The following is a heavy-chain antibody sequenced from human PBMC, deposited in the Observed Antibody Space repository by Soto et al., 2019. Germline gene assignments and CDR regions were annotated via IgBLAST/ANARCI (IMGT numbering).Heavy chain of an antibody. CDR2: IYYSGST. Sequence: SETLSLTCTVSGGSISSSSYYWGWIRQPPGKGLEWIGSIYYSGSTYYNPSLKSRVTISIDTSKNQFSLKLSSVTAADTAVYYCARDYGDYGGAFDIWGQGTMVTVSS. J-gene: IGHJ3*02. CDR1: GGSISSSSYY. V-gene: IGHV4-39*07. D-gene: IGHD4-17*01. CDR3: ARDYGDYGGAFDI.